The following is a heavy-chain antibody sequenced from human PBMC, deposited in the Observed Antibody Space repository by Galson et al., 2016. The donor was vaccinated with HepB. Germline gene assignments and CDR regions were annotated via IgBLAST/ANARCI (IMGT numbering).Heavy chain of an antibody. V-gene: IGHV3-48*02. Sequence: SLRLSCAASGSNFSPSSMNWVRQAPGKGLEWLSYISGTTHIFVSYADSVRGRFTISRDNAKNSLYLHLNSLRDEDTAVYYCARDFSWSFENWGQGTLVTVSS. CDR2: ISGTTHIF. J-gene: IGHJ4*02. D-gene: IGHD3-3*01. CDR3: ARDFSWSFEN. CDR1: GSNFSPSS.